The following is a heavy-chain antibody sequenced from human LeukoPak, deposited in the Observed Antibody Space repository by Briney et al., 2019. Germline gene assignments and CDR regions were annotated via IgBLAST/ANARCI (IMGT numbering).Heavy chain of an antibody. J-gene: IGHJ4*02. CDR3: ARVDYYDSNGYYR. D-gene: IGHD3-22*01. CDR2: IYSGGST. V-gene: IGHV3-53*01. CDR1: GFTVSTNY. Sequence: GGSLRLSCAASGFTVSTNYMSWVRQAPGRGLEWVSVIYSGGSTYYADSVKGRSTISRDNSKNTLYLQMNSLRAEDTAVYYCARVDYYDSNGYYRWGQGTLVTVSS.